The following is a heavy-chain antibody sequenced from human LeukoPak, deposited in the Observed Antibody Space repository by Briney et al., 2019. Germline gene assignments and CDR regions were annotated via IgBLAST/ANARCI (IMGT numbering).Heavy chain of an antibody. CDR1: GFIFSDYY. CDR3: ARGSTYRQWLPQEIDY. Sequence: PGGSLRLSCAASGFIFSDYYMSWIRQAPGKGLEWVSYLGSIDSPIYYADSVKGRFTISRDNAKKSLYLQMNSLRAEDTAVYYCARGSTYRQWLPQEIDYWGQGTLVTVSS. V-gene: IGHV3-11*01. D-gene: IGHD6-19*01. J-gene: IGHJ4*02. CDR2: LGSIDSPI.